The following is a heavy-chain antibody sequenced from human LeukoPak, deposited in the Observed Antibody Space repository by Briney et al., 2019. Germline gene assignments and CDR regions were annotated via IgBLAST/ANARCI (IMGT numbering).Heavy chain of an antibody. CDR1: GFTFSSYA. Sequence: GGSLRLSCAASGFTFSSYAMSWVRQAPGKGLEWVSAISGSGGSTYYADSVKGRFTISRDNSKNTLYLQMNSLRAEDTAVYYCAKLGLTRELLIGYFDYWGQGTLVTVSS. V-gene: IGHV3-23*01. CDR3: AKLGLTRELLIGYFDY. CDR2: ISGSGGST. J-gene: IGHJ4*02. D-gene: IGHD1-26*01.